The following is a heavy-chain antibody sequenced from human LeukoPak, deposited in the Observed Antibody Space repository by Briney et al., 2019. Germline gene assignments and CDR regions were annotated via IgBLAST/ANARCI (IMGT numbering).Heavy chain of an antibody. V-gene: IGHV4-39*01. Sequence: SETLSLTCTVSGGSISSSSYYWGWIRQPPGKGLEWIGSIYYGGSTYYNPSLKSRVTISVDTSKNQFSLKLSSVTAADTAVYYCARLKATRSYYGSGSYYSDYWGQGTLVTVSS. J-gene: IGHJ4*02. CDR3: ARLKATRSYYGSGSYYSDY. CDR2: IYYGGST. D-gene: IGHD3-10*01. CDR1: GGSISSSSYY.